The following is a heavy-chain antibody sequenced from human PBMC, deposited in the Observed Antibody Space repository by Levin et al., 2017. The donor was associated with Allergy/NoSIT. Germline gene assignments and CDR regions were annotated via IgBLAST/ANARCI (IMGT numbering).Heavy chain of an antibody. Sequence: PSQTLSLTCTVSGGSISSYYWSWIRQPPGKGLEWIGYIYYSGSTNYNPSLKSRVTISVDTSKNQFSLKLSSVTAADTAVYYCARGKTVTGFDYWGQGTLVTVSS. D-gene: IGHD4-17*01. CDR1: GGSISSYY. J-gene: IGHJ4*02. CDR2: IYYSGST. V-gene: IGHV4-59*01. CDR3: ARGKTVTGFDY.